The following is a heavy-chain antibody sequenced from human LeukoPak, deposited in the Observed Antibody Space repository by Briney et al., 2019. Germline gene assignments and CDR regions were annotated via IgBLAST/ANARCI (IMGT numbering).Heavy chain of an antibody. CDR3: AKVEDSGSYYPDFDY. J-gene: IGHJ4*02. CDR1: GFSFSSYA. Sequence: GGSLKLSCAASGFSFSSYAMSWVRQAPGKGLEWVSSISGSGDNTYYAESVKGRFTISRDNSKNTLFLQMNSLRAGDTAVYYCAKVEDSGSYYPDFDYWGQGTLVTVSS. D-gene: IGHD1-26*01. CDR2: ISGSGDNT. V-gene: IGHV3-23*01.